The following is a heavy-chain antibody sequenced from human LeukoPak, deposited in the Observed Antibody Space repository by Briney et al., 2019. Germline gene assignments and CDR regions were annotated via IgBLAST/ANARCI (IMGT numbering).Heavy chain of an antibody. D-gene: IGHD3-10*01. V-gene: IGHV4-59*01. Sequence: PGGSLRLSCAASGFTFSSYAMSWVRQPPGKGLEWIGYIYYSGSTSYNPSLKSRVTISVDTSKNQFSLKLSSVTAADTAVYYCARDSGYYGSGRYYYYGMDVWGQGTTVTVSS. CDR2: IYYSGST. CDR3: ARDSGYYGSGRYYYYGMDV. CDR1: GFTFSSYA. J-gene: IGHJ6*02.